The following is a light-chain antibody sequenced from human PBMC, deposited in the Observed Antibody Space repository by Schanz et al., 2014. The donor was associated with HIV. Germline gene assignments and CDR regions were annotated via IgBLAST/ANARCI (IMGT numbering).Light chain of an antibody. V-gene: IGLV2-14*03. CDR1: SSDVGGYNY. CDR3: CSYAGSYIHYV. Sequence: QSALTQPASVSGSPGQSITISCTGTSSDVGGYNYVSWYQQHPGIAPKLMIYDVTTRPSGVSNRFSGSKSGNTASLTISGLQAEDEADYYCCSYAGSYIHYVFGSGTKLTVL. J-gene: IGLJ1*01. CDR2: DVT.